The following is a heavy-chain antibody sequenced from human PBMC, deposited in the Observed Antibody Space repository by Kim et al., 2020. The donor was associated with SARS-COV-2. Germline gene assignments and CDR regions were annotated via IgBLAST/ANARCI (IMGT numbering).Heavy chain of an antibody. Sequence: AHPVKGRFTIARENSENTLSLQMNSLRAEDTAVYYCAKGTTSTTYSATDYWGQGTLVTVSS. CDR3: AKGTTSTTYSATDY. D-gene: IGHD2-2*01. V-gene: IGHV3-23*01. J-gene: IGHJ4*02.